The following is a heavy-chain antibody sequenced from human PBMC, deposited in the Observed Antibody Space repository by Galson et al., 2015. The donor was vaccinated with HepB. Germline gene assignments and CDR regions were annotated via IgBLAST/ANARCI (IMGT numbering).Heavy chain of an antibody. D-gene: IGHD1-26*01. CDR3: ARVVVGATGFDH. CDR1: GFTFSDHY. Sequence: SLRLSCAASGFTFSDHYMDWVRQAPGKGLEWVGRTRNKANSYTTEYAASVKGRFTISRDDSKNSLYLQMNSLKTEDTAVYYCARVVVGATGFDHWGQGTLVTVSS. J-gene: IGHJ4*02. V-gene: IGHV3-72*01. CDR2: TRNKANSYTT.